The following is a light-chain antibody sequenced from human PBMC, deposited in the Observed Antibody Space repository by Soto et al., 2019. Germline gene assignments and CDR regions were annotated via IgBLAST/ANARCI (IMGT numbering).Light chain of an antibody. J-gene: IGLJ2*01. CDR2: EVS. V-gene: IGLV2-18*02. CDR1: SSDVGSYTR. CDR3: SSYTSSSTYVV. Sequence: QSALTQPPSVSGSPGQSVTISCTGTSSDVGSYTRVSWYQQPPGTAPKLMIYEVSNRPSGVPDRFSGSKSGNTASLTISGLQDEDEADYYCSSYTSSSTYVVFGGGTKLTVL.